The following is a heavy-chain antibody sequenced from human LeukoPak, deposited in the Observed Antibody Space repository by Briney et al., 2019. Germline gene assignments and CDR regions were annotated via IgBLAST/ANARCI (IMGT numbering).Heavy chain of an antibody. CDR2: INPSVGST. J-gene: IGHJ4*02. CDR3: ARAYYYDSSGYYPGGDH. D-gene: IGHD3-22*01. V-gene: IGHV1-46*01. CDR1: GYTFTSCY. Sequence: ASVKVSCKASGYTFTSCYIYWVRQAPGQGLEWMGIINPSVGSTSYAQKFQGRVTMTRDTSTSTVYMELRSLRSEDTAVYYCARAYYYDSSGYYPGGDHWGQGTLVTVPS.